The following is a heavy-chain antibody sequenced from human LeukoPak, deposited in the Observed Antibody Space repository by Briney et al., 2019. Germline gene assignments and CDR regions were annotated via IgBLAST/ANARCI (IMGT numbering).Heavy chain of an antibody. Sequence: SETLSLTCTVSGGSTSSYYWSWIRQPAGKGLEWIGRIYPSGNTNYNPSLKSRATISLDTSNNQFSLNLKSVTAADTAMYYCARDGVVTMELDFWGQGTLVTVSS. CDR1: GGSTSSYY. V-gene: IGHV4-4*07. J-gene: IGHJ4*02. CDR3: ARDGVVTMELDF. D-gene: IGHD3-10*01. CDR2: IYPSGNT.